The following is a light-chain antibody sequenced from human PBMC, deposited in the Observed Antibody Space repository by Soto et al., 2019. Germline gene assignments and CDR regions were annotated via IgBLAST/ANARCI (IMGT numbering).Light chain of an antibody. CDR1: SSDFGIHNY. Sequence: QSALTQPASVSGSPGQSITISCTGTSSDFGIHNYVSWYQQHPGKAPKLMIYEVTYRPSGVSNRFSGSKSGNTASLTISGLQAEDEADYYCSSYTSSSTWIFGGGTKLTVL. V-gene: IGLV2-14*01. CDR3: SSYTSSSTWI. CDR2: EVT. J-gene: IGLJ2*01.